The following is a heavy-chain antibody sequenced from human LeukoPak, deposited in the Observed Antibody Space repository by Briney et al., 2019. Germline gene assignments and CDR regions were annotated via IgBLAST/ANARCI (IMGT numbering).Heavy chain of an antibody. V-gene: IGHV4-61*02. CDR3: ARDPLKYYDFWSGYRADAFDI. J-gene: IGHJ3*02. D-gene: IGHD3-3*01. Sequence: PSQTLSLTCTVSGGSISSGSYYWSWIRQPAGKGLEWIGRIYTSGSTNYNPSLKSRVTISVDTSKNQFSLKLSSVTAADTAVYYCARDPLKYYDFWSGYRADAFDIWGQGTMVTVSS. CDR2: IYTSGST. CDR1: GGSISSGSYY.